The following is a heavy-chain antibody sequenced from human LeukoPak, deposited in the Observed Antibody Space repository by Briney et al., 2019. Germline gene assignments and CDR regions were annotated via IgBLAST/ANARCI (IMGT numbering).Heavy chain of an antibody. V-gene: IGHV3-30*18. CDR1: GFIFSTHG. D-gene: IGHD3-10*01. Sequence: GRSLRLSCAASGFIFSTHGMHWVRQAPGKGLEWVSLISYDGSTKYYAGSVEGRFTISRDNSKSTLYLQLNSLRVEDTAVYYCAKDRHFYGAGTYYNLDYWGQGTLVTVSS. CDR2: ISYDGSTK. CDR3: AKDRHFYGAGTYYNLDY. J-gene: IGHJ4*02.